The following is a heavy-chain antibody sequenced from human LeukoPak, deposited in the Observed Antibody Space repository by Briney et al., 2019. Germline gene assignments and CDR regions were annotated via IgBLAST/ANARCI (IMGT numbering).Heavy chain of an antibody. Sequence: GASVKVSCKASGYTFTSYYMHWVRQAPGQGLEWMGLINPSGGSTSYAQKFQGRVTMTRDMSTSTVYMELSSLRSEDTAVYYCARTYCSSTSCYRYWYFDLWGRGTLVTVSS. J-gene: IGHJ2*01. CDR3: ARTYCSSTSCYRYWYFDL. V-gene: IGHV1-46*01. CDR1: GYTFTSYY. D-gene: IGHD2-2*01. CDR2: INPSGGST.